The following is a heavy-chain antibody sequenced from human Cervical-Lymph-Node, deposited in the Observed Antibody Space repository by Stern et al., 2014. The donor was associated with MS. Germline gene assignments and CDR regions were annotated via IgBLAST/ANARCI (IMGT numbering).Heavy chain of an antibody. CDR1: GVGFKDYG. CDR2: LSDDGDVK. D-gene: IGHD4-23*01. CDR3: AKDQDFGGYLGLLDH. J-gene: IGHJ4*02. Sequence: VQLVESGGRVVRPGGLLRISCEVSGVGFKDYGMHSVRQAPGKGMEWVGVLSDDGDVKYYGESVMGRFTISRYNSKNTLYLQMSSLSAEDTTLYFCAKDQDFGGYLGLLDHWGQGTPVIVSS. V-gene: IGHV3-30*18.